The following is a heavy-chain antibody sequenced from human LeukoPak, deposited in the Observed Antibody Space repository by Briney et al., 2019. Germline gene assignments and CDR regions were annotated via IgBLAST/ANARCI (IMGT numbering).Heavy chain of an antibody. D-gene: IGHD3-10*01. V-gene: IGHV3-33*01. CDR2: LCHDGSHK. J-gene: IGHJ4*02. Sequence: PGGSLRLSCAASGFAFNTHAMHWVREAPGQGLEYVALLCHDGSHKFYSNSVRGQFTISRDNYKNTVSVQMNNLRPEDTAVYYCAREIFGSGSYPYFWGQGTLVTVSS. CDR3: AREIFGSGSYPYF. CDR1: GFAFNTHA.